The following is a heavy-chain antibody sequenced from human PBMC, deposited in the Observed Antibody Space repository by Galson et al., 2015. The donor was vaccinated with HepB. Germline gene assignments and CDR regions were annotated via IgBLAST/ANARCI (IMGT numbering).Heavy chain of an antibody. CDR1: GFTFSTYG. D-gene: IGHD2-2*01. Sequence: SLRLSCAASGFTFSTYGMNWVRQAPGKGLEWVAVMSYDGSNKYYADSVKGRFTISRDNSKNTLYLEMTSLRAEDTAVYYCARSPNYCSSSSCYFDYWGQGTLVAVSS. V-gene: IGHV3-30*03. J-gene: IGHJ4*02. CDR3: ARSPNYCSSSSCYFDY. CDR2: MSYDGSNK.